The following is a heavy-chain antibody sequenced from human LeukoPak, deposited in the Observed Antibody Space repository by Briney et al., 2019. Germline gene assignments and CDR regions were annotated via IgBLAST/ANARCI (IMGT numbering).Heavy chain of an antibody. CDR1: GGSISSSSYS. CDR2: IYYSGST. V-gene: IGHV4-39*01. Sequence: SETLSLTCKVSGGSISSSSYSWGWIRQPPGKGLEWIGSIYYSGSTYFNPSLKSRVTISGETSKNQFSLKLTSVTAADTAVYFCARHYYDILTGYLYYFDYWGQGILVTVSS. D-gene: IGHD3-9*01. CDR3: ARHYYDILTGYLYYFDY. J-gene: IGHJ4*02.